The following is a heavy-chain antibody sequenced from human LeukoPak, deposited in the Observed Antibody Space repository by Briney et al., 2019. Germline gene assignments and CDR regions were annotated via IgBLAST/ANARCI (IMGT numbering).Heavy chain of an antibody. J-gene: IGHJ6*02. Sequence: GGSLRLSCAASGFLLTDYDMHWVRQTPGKGLEWVAAISSTDDTYYSDSVKGRFTISRENARTSFSLQMNNLRAGDTAVYYCARDRPPDYGDYGYYFALDVWGQGTTVSVSS. D-gene: IGHD4-17*01. CDR2: ISSTDDT. CDR1: GFLLTDYD. V-gene: IGHV3-13*01. CDR3: ARDRPPDYGDYGYYFALDV.